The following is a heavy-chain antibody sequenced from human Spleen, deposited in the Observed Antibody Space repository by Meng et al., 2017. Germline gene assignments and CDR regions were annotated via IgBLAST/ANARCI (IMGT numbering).Heavy chain of an antibody. J-gene: IGHJ5*02. CDR1: GYSFTTDW. D-gene: IGHD6-19*01. CDR3: MRQEADGYNSA. Sequence: GESLKISCKTSGYSFTTDWIGWVRQMPGKGLEWMGIIYPGDSDTRYSPSFQGQVTTSADKSISTAYLQWSSLKASDTAMYYCMRQEADGYNSAWGQGTLVTVSS. V-gene: IGHV5-51*01. CDR2: IYPGDSDT.